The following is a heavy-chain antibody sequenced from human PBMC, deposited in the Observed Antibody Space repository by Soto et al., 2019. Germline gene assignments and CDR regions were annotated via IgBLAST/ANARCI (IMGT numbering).Heavy chain of an antibody. CDR3: VNGNSINGDYGFDY. V-gene: IGHV3-23*01. Sequence: EVQLLESGGGLVQPGGSLRLSCAASGFTFSTYAMHWVRQAPGKGLEWVSGITGSGGSTYFADSVKGRFTISRDNSKNTLYLQMNSLRAEDTAVYYCVNGNSINGDYGFDYWGQGILVTVSS. D-gene: IGHD4-17*01. J-gene: IGHJ4*02. CDR1: GFTFSTYA. CDR2: ITGSGGST.